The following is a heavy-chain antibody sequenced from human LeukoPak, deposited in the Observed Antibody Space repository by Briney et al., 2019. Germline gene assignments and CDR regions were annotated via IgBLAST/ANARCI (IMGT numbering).Heavy chain of an antibody. J-gene: IGHJ6*03. V-gene: IGHV3-21*01. CDR1: GFYFSIYS. CDR3: ARVEATTGRNYHYYYMDV. CDR2: INSGSTYM. Sequence: PGGSLRLSCGASGFYFSIYSMNWVRQAPGKGLEWVSSINSGSTYMYYADSVKGRFTISRDKAKNSLHLQMYSLRAEDTAVYFSARVEATTGRNYHYYYMDVWGKGTTVTVSS. D-gene: IGHD1-1*01.